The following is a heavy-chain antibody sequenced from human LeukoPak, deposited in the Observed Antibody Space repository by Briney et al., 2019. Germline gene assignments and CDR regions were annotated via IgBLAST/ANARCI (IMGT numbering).Heavy chain of an antibody. CDR3: ARGGGYCTNGVCYMYY. CDR1: GYSISSGYY. J-gene: IGHJ4*02. V-gene: IGHV4-38-2*02. D-gene: IGHD2-8*01. CDR2: IYHSGST. Sequence: SETLSLTCTVSGYSISSGYYWGWIRQPPGKGLEWIGSIYHSGSTYYNPSLKSRVTVSVDTSKNQFSLKLSSVTAADTAVYYCARGGGYCTNGVCYMYYWGQGTLVTVSS.